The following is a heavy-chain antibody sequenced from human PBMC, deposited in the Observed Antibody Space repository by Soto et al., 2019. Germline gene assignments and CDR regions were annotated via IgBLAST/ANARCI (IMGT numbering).Heavy chain of an antibody. CDR2: INHSGST. D-gene: IGHD6-6*01. Sequence: SETLSLTCAVYGGSFSGYYWSWIRQPPGKGLEWIGEINHSGSTNYNPSLKSRVTISVDTSKNQFSLKLSSVTAADTAVYYCARGQSIAALHYMDVWGKGTTVTVSS. J-gene: IGHJ6*03. V-gene: IGHV4-34*01. CDR1: GGSFSGYY. CDR3: ARGQSIAALHYMDV.